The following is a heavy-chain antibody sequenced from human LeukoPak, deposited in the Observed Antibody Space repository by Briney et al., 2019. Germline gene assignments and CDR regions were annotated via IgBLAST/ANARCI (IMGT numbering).Heavy chain of an antibody. D-gene: IGHD2-2*01. CDR3: ARDLQTGVVPAATLY. Sequence: GGSLRLSCAASGFTVSSNYMSWVRQAPGKGLEWVSVIYSGGSTYYADSVKGRFTISRDNAKNSLYLQMNSLRAEDTAVYYCARDLQTGVVPAATLYWGQGTLVTVSS. CDR1: GFTVSSNY. J-gene: IGHJ4*02. V-gene: IGHV3-66*01. CDR2: IYSGGST.